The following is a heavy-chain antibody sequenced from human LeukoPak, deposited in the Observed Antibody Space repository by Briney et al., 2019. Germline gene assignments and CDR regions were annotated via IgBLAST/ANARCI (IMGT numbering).Heavy chain of an antibody. V-gene: IGHV3-48*03. CDR3: ARADYDYVWGSYRQYYFDY. CDR2: IGSSDSTT. J-gene: IGHJ4*02. CDR1: GFTFSSYE. Sequence: PGGSLRLSCVGSGFTFSSYEMNWVRQAPGKGLEWLSYIGSSDSTTHYADSVKGRFTISRDNAKNSLYLQMNSLRAEDTAVYYCARADYDYVWGSYRQYYFDYWGQGTLVTVSS. D-gene: IGHD3-16*02.